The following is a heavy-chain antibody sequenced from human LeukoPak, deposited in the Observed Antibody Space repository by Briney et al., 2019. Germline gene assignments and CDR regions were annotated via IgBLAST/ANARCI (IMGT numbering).Heavy chain of an antibody. CDR1: GGSIRSYY. Sequence: SETLSLTCSVSGGSIRSYYWSWIRQPPGKGLEWIGYIYYSGSTNYNPSLKSRVTISVDTSKNQFSLKLSSVTAADTAVYYCATFPGDSSGYYYFDYWGQGTLVTVSS. D-gene: IGHD3-22*01. V-gene: IGHV4-59*01. CDR2: IYYSGST. CDR3: ATFPGDSSGYYYFDY. J-gene: IGHJ4*02.